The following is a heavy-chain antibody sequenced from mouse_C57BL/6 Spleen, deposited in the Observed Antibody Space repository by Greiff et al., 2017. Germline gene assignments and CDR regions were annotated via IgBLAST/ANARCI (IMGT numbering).Heavy chain of an antibody. Sequence: VQLQQSGAELARPGASVKLSCKASGYTFTSYGISWVKQRNGQGLEWIGEIYPRSGITYYNEKFKGKATLTADKSSSTAYMELRSLTSEDSAVYFCAIFRPSNDYGRECAFWAQGTLGTVSA. D-gene: IGHD2-4*01. V-gene: IGHV1-81*01. CDR1: GYTFTSYG. J-gene: IGHJ3*01. CDR2: IYPRSGIT. CDR3: AIFRPSNDYGRECAF.